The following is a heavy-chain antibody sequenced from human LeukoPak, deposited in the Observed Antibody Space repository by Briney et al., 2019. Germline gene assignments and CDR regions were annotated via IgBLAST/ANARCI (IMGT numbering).Heavy chain of an antibody. CDR2: ISGSGGST. J-gene: IGHJ4*02. D-gene: IGHD3-16*01. CDR3: AKVMRVYYDYVWGSSYYFDY. CDR1: GFTFSSYA. V-gene: IGHV3-23*01. Sequence: GASLRLSWAASGFTFSSYAMSWVRPAPGKGLEWVSAISGSGGSTYYADSVKGRFTISRDNSKNTLYLQMNSLRAEDTAVYYGAKVMRVYYDYVWGSSYYFDYWGQGTLVTVSS.